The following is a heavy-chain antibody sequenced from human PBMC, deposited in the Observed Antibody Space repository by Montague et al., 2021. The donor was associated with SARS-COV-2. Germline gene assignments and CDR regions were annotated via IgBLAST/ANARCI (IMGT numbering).Heavy chain of an antibody. Sequence: SETLSLTCTVSGGSISNYYWSWIRQPPGKGLEWIGYIHYSGSTSSHPSLKGRVTISIDTSKNQFSLNLSSVTAADTAIYYCARHRLEGAYTYYFGLDVWGQGTTVTVS. J-gene: IGHJ6*02. D-gene: IGHD3-16*01. CDR1: GGSISNYY. V-gene: IGHV4-59*08. CDR3: ARHRLEGAYTYYFGLDV. CDR2: IHYSGST.